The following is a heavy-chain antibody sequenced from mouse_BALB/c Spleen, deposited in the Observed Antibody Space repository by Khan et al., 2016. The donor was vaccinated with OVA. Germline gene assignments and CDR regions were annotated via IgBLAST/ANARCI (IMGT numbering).Heavy chain of an antibody. CDR1: GFSLTSYG. CDR3: ARLEDI. D-gene: IGHD1-3*01. CDR2: IWAGGST. V-gene: IGHV2-9*02. J-gene: IGHJ2*01. Sequence: QVQLKESGPGLVAPSQSLSITCTVSGFSLTSYGVHWVRQTPGKGLEWLGVIWAGGSTTYNSDLMSRLSISTDNSKSKVFLKMNSLQTDDSARYYCARLEDIWGQGTTLTVSS.